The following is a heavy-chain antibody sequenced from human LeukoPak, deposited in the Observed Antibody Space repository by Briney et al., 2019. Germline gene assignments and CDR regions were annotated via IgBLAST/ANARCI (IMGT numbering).Heavy chain of an antibody. J-gene: IGHJ4*02. D-gene: IGHD5-24*01. V-gene: IGHV3-30*18. CDR1: GFTFSSYG. Sequence: GGSLRLSCAASGFTFSSYGMHWVRRAPGKGLEWVAVISYDGSNKYYADSVKGRFTISRDNSKNTLYLQMNSLRAEDTAVYYCANHETEIIDYWGQGTLVTVSS. CDR2: ISYDGSNK. CDR3: ANHETEIIDY.